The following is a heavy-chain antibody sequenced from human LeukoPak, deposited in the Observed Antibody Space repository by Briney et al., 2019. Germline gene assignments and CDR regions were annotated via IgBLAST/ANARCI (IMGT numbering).Heavy chain of an antibody. CDR1: SGSISSTSYY. D-gene: IGHD3-22*01. J-gene: IGHJ5*02. CDR3: ARSEYYYDSSGYSGGWFDP. V-gene: IGHV4-61*02. Sequence: PSETLSLTCTVSSGSISSTSYYWSWIRQPAWKGLEWIGRIHTSGSTNYNPSLKSRVTISVDTSKNQFSLKLSSVTAADTAVYYCARSEYYYDSSGYSGGWFDPWGQGTLVTVSS. CDR2: IHTSGST.